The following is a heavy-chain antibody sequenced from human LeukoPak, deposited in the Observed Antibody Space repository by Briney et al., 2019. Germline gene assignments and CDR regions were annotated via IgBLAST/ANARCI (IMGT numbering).Heavy chain of an antibody. D-gene: IGHD1-14*01. Sequence: SETLSLTCTVSGGSISSYYWSWIRQPPGKGLEWIGYIYYSGSTNYNPSLKSRVTISVDTSKNQFSLKLSSVTAADTAVYYCARSRGIRAFDIWGQGTMVTVSS. CDR2: IYYSGST. J-gene: IGHJ3*02. V-gene: IGHV4-59*08. CDR1: GGSISSYY. CDR3: ARSRGIRAFDI.